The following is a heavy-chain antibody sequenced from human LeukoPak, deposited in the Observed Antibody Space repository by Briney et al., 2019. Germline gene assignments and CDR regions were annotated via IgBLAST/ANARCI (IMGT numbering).Heavy chain of an antibody. J-gene: IGHJ4*02. Sequence: GESLKISCKGSGYSFTSYWIGWVRQMPGKGLEWMGIIYPGDSDTRYGPSFQGQVTISADKSISTAYLQWSSLKASDTAMYYCARSHYYDSSLSYYFDYWGQGTLVTVSS. CDR2: IYPGDSDT. CDR1: GYSFTSYW. V-gene: IGHV5-51*01. D-gene: IGHD3-22*01. CDR3: ARSHYYDSSLSYYFDY.